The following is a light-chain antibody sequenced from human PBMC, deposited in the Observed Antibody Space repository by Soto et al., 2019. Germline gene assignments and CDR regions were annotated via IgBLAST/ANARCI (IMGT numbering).Light chain of an antibody. J-gene: IGKJ2*01. V-gene: IGKV3-20*01. CDR3: QQYGSSPHT. CDR2: GAS. Sequence: EIVLTQSPGTLSLSPGERATLSCRASQSVSSSYLAWYQHKPGQAPRLLIYGASSRATGIPDRFSGSGSGTDFTLTISRLEREDFAVYYCQQYGSSPHTFGQGTQLEIK. CDR1: QSVSSSY.